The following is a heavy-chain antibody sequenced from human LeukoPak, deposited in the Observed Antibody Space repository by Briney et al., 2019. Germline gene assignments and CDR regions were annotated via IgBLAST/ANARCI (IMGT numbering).Heavy chain of an antibody. CDR1: GYTFTGYY. J-gene: IGHJ4*02. CDR3: ARGGDHSKLVRRNTGLFDY. CDR2: INPNSGGT. Sequence: ASVKVSCKASGYTFTGYYMHWVRQAPGQGLEWMGWINPNSGGTNYAQKFQGRVTMTRDMSISTAYMELSRLRSDDTAVYYCARGGDHSKLVRRNTGLFDYWGQGTLVIVSS. D-gene: IGHD6-6*01. V-gene: IGHV1-2*02.